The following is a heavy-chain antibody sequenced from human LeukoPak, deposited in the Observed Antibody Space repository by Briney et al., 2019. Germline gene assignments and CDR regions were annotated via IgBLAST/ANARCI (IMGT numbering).Heavy chain of an antibody. Sequence: ASVKVSCKASGYTFTSYGISWVRQAPGLGLEWMGWISAYNGNTNYAQKLQGRVTMTTDTSTSTAYMELRSLRSDDTAVYYCARDPRRGQQLVHFDYWGQGTLVTVSS. J-gene: IGHJ4*02. D-gene: IGHD6-13*01. CDR1: GYTFTSYG. CDR3: ARDPRRGQQLVHFDY. V-gene: IGHV1-18*01. CDR2: ISAYNGNT.